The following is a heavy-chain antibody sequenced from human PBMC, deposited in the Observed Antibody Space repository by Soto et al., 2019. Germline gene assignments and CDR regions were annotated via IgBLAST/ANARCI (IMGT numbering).Heavy chain of an antibody. Sequence: VASVKVSCKASGYTFTSYGISWVRQAPGQGLEWMGWISAYNGNTNYAQKLQGRVTMTTDTSTSTAYMELRSLRSDDTAVYYCAAGRDTAMVTTLDYWGQGTLVTVSS. CDR3: AAGRDTAMVTTLDY. D-gene: IGHD5-18*01. CDR2: ISAYNGNT. CDR1: GYTFTSYG. J-gene: IGHJ4*02. V-gene: IGHV1-18*01.